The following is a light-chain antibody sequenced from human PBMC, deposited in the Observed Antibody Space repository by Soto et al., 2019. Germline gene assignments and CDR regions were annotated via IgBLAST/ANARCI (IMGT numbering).Light chain of an antibody. V-gene: IGKV1-5*03. CDR3: QHYNIYSET. J-gene: IGKJ1*01. CDR2: KAS. CDR1: QSISSW. Sequence: DIQMTQSPSTLSASVGDRVTITCRASQSISSWLAWYQQKPGKAPKLLIYKASILESGVPSRFSGSGSGTEFTLPISSLQPDDFATYYCQHYNIYSETFGQGTKVEVK.